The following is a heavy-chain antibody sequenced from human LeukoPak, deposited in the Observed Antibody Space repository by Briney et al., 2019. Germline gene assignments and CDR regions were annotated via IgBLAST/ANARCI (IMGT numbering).Heavy chain of an antibody. Sequence: PGGSLRLSCAASGFSFDDYTMHWVRQAPGKGLEWVSLISWNGGSTFYADSVKGRFTISRDNSKNSLYLQMNSLRTEDTALYYCAKGGNYYYFYMDVWGKGTTVTITS. CDR3: AKGGNYYYFYMDV. J-gene: IGHJ6*03. V-gene: IGHV3-43*01. D-gene: IGHD6-13*01. CDR1: GFSFDDYT. CDR2: ISWNGGST.